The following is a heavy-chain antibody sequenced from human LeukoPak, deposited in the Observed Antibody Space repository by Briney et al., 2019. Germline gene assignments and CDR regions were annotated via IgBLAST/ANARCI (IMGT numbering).Heavy chain of an antibody. Sequence: GESLKISCKCSGYSFTSYWTGWVRQMPGKGLEWMGIIYPGDSDTRYSPSFQGQVTISADKSISTAYLQWSSLKASDTAMYYCARQGITGTTGFDYWGQGTLVTVSS. J-gene: IGHJ4*02. CDR1: GYSFTSYW. CDR3: ARQGITGTTGFDY. V-gene: IGHV5-51*01. D-gene: IGHD1-7*01. CDR2: IYPGDSDT.